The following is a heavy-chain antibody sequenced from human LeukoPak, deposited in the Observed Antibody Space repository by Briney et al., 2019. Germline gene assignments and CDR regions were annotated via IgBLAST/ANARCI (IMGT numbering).Heavy chain of an antibody. Sequence: PSETLSLTCTVYGGSFSGYYWSWLRQPPEKGLEWIGEINHVGAANYNPSLKSRVTISVDTSKNHFSLMLNSVTAADAAVYYCARLLVRVGFDYWGQGTLVTVSS. J-gene: IGHJ4*02. V-gene: IGHV4-34*01. D-gene: IGHD3-10*01. CDR1: GGSFSGYY. CDR3: ARLLVRVGFDY. CDR2: INHVGAA.